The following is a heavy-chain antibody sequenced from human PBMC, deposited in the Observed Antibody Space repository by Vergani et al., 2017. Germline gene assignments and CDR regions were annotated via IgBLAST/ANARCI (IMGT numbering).Heavy chain of an antibody. D-gene: IGHD6-6*01. J-gene: IGHJ6*03. V-gene: IGHV1-69*01. CDR3: ARAPCSSADYYYDMDI. Sequence: QVQLVQSGAEVKKPGSSVKVSCKASGGTFSSYAISWVRQAPGQGLEWMGGIIPIFGTANYAQKFQGRVTITADESTSTAYMERRRLRSEDTAVYYCARAPCSSADYYYDMDIWGKGTTVTVSS. CDR2: IIPIFGTA. CDR1: GGTFSSYA.